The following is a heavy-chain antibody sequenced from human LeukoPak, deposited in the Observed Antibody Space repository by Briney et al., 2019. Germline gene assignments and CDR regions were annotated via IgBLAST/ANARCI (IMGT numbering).Heavy chain of an antibody. Sequence: QTGGSLRLSCGASGFTFSSCAMSWVRQAPGKGLEWVSAISDVGDHSHYIDSVKGSFTISRDNSKNTLFLQMNYLRVEDTAVYYCASHCSSTSCSYYYYGMDVWGQGTTVTVSS. V-gene: IGHV3-23*01. CDR1: GFTFSSCA. CDR2: ISDVGDHS. D-gene: IGHD2-2*01. J-gene: IGHJ6*02. CDR3: ASHCSSTSCSYYYYGMDV.